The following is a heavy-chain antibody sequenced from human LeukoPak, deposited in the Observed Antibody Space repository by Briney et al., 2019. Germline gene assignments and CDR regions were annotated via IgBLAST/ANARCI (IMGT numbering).Heavy chain of an antibody. CDR2: ISGSGGST. CDR3: AREDNDSSGYYYYFDY. V-gene: IGHV3-23*01. Sequence: GGSLRLSCAASGFTFSSYAMSWVRQAPGKGLEWVSAISGSGGSTYYADSVKGRFTISRDNSKNTLYLQMNSLRAADTALYYCAREDNDSSGYYYYFDYWGQGTLVTVSS. J-gene: IGHJ4*02. D-gene: IGHD3-22*01. CDR1: GFTFSSYA.